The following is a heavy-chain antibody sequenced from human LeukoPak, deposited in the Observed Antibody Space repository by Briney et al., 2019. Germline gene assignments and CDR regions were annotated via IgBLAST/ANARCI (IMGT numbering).Heavy chain of an antibody. CDR3: VEINTP. CDR2: IEQDGSEK. Sequence: GGSLRLSCTASGFTFSNYWMHWVRQAPGKGLEWVANIEQDGSEKYYVDSVKGRFTISRDNAKNSLYLQMSSLRAEDTAVYYCVEINTPWGQGTLVTVSS. V-gene: IGHV3-7*01. CDR1: GFTFSNYW. D-gene: IGHD1-1*01. J-gene: IGHJ5*02.